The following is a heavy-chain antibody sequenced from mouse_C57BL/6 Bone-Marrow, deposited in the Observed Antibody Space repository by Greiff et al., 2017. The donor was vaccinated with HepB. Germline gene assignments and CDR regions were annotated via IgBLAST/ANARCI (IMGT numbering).Heavy chain of an antibody. CDR3: ARLITTVVATGYFDY. V-gene: IGHV1-54*01. D-gene: IGHD1-1*01. CDR2: INPGSGGT. CDR1: GYAFTNYL. J-gene: IGHJ2*01. Sequence: QVQLQQSGAELVRPGTSVKVSCKASGYAFTNYLIEWVKQRPGQGLEWIGVINPGSGGTNYNEKFKGKATLTADKSSCTAYMQLSSLTSEDSAVYFCARLITTVVATGYFDYWGQGTTLTVSS.